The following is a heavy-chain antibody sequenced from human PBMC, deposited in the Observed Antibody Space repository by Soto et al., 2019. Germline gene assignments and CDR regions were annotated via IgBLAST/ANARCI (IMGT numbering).Heavy chain of an antibody. CDR2: IYYSGST. CDR1: GGSISSYY. V-gene: IGHV4-59*01. Sequence: QVQLQESGPGLVKPSETLSLTCTVSGGSISSYYWSWIRQPPGKGLEWIGYIYYSGSTNYNPSLKRRVTISAHTSKNQFSLKLSSVTAADTAVYYCARRRSGSYYEASPYYFDYWGQGTLVTVSS. D-gene: IGHD1-26*01. CDR3: ARRRSGSYYEASPYYFDY. J-gene: IGHJ4*02.